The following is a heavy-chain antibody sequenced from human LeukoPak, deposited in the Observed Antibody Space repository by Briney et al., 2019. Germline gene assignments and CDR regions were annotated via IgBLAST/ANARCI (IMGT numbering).Heavy chain of an antibody. CDR1: GSTFDDYG. CDR2: INWNGGST. V-gene: IGHV3-20*01. Sequence: GGSLRLSCAASGSTFDDYGMSWVRQAPGKGLEWVSGINWNGGSTGYADSVKGRFTISRDNAKNSLYLQMNSLRAEDTALYHCARDFSPTYYYYMDVWGKGTTVTVSS. J-gene: IGHJ6*03. CDR3: ARDFSPTYYYYMDV.